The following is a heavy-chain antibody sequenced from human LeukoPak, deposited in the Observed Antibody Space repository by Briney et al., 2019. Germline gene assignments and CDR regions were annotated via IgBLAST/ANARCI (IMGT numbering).Heavy chain of an antibody. D-gene: IGHD4-23*01. Sequence: PSETLSLTCTVSGGSISSSSYYWGWIRQPPGKGLEWIGSIYYSGSTYYNPSLKSRVTISVDTSKNQFSLKLSSVTAADTAVYYCARICPELLDAFDIWGQGTMVTVSS. CDR2: IYYSGST. CDR3: ARICPELLDAFDI. J-gene: IGHJ3*02. V-gene: IGHV4-39*01. CDR1: GGSISSSSYY.